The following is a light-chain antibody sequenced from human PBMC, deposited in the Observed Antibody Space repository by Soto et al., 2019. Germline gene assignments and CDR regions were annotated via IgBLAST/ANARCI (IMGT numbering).Light chain of an antibody. V-gene: IGKV1-5*03. CDR2: KAS. J-gene: IGKJ1*01. Sequence: DIQMTQSPSTLSASVGDRVTSTCRASQSISSWLAWYQQKAGKAPKLLIYKASSLESGVPSRFSGSGSGTEFTLTISSLQPDDFATYYCQQYNGTFGPGTKVEIK. CDR3: QQYNGT. CDR1: QSISSW.